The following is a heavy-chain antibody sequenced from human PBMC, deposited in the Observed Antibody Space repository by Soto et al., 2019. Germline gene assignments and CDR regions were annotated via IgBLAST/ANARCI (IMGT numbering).Heavy chain of an antibody. CDR1: GFTFSSYG. CDR2: ISYDGSNK. Sequence: QPGGSLRLSCAASGFTFSSYGMHWVRQAPGKGLEWVAVISYDGSNKYYADSVKGRFTISRDNSKNTLYLQMNSLRAEDTAVYYCANSGYCSGGSCYSGVSSRGAFDPWGQGTLVTVSS. CDR3: ANSGYCSGGSCYSGVSSRGAFDP. V-gene: IGHV3-30*18. D-gene: IGHD2-15*01. J-gene: IGHJ5*02.